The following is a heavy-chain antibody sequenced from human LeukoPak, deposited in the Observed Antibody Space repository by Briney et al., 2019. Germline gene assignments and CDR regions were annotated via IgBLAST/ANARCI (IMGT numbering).Heavy chain of an antibody. D-gene: IGHD3-22*01. CDR3: ARATASDSRGVHLNWFHP. CDR2: LTWNSGTF. J-gene: IGHJ5*02. Sequence: GRSLRLSCVGSGFSFDDFAMHWVRQVPGKGLEWVSGLTWNSGTFGYADSVKGRFTVSRGNAKNSLFLEMNGRRGEDTAFYYCARATASDSRGVHLNWFHPWGQGTRVPVFS. CDR1: GFSFDDFA. V-gene: IGHV3-9*01.